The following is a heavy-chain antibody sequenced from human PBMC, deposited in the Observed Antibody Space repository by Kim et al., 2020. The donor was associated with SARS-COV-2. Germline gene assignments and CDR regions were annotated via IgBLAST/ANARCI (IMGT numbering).Heavy chain of an antibody. CDR1: GGSISSGGYY. CDR2: IYYSGST. J-gene: IGHJ6*02. Sequence: SETLSLTCTVSGGSISSGGYYWSWIRQHPGKGLEWIGYIYYSGSTYYNPSLKSRVTISVDTSKNQFSLKLSSVTAADTAVYYCARAHRTTFRVVEDMDVWGQGTTVTVSS. V-gene: IGHV4-31*03. CDR3: ARAHRTTFRVVEDMDV. D-gene: IGHD3-3*01.